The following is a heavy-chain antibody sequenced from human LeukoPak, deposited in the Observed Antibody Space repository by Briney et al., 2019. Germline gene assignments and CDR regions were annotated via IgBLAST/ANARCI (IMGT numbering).Heavy chain of an antibody. CDR2: IYTSGST. CDR3: ARVSKDRQTPYYFDY. Sequence: SETLSLTCTVSGGSISSGNYYWSWIRQPAGKGLEWIGRIYTSGSTNYNPSLKSRVTISVDTSKNQFSLKLSSVTAADTAVYYCARVSKDRQTPYYFDYWGQGTLVTVSS. D-gene: IGHD2-15*01. CDR1: GGSISSGNYY. J-gene: IGHJ4*02. V-gene: IGHV4-61*02.